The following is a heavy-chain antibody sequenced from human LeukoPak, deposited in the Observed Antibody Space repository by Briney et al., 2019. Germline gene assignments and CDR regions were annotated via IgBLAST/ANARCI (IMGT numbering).Heavy chain of an antibody. CDR3: AIDLIDGLPDYFDY. Sequence: PGRSLRLSCAASGFTFSSYGMHWVRQAPGKGLEWVAVIWYGGSNKYYADSVKGRFTISRDNSKNTLYLQMNSLRAEDTAVYYCAIDLIDGLPDYFDYWGQGTLVTVSS. J-gene: IGHJ4*02. CDR1: GFTFSSYG. CDR2: IWYGGSNK. D-gene: IGHD2-21*01. V-gene: IGHV3-33*08.